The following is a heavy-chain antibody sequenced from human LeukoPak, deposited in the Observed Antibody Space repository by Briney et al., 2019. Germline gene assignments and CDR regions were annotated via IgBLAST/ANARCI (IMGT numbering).Heavy chain of an antibody. J-gene: IGHJ4*02. CDR3: AKDLSKGDY. D-gene: IGHD2/OR15-2a*01. CDR1: GFTFSSYG. V-gene: IGHV3-30*18. CDR2: ISYDGSNK. Sequence: GRSLRLSCAASGFTFSSYGMHWVRQAPGKGLEWVAVISYDGSNKYYADSVKGRFTISGDNSKNTLYLQMNSLRAEDTAVYYCAKDLSKGDYWGQGTLVTVSS.